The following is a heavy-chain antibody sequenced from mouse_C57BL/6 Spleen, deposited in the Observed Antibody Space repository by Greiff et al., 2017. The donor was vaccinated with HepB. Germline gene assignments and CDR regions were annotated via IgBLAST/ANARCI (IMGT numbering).Heavy chain of an antibody. CDR2: IYPGDGDT. CDR3: ARAYYYGSSYKYYFDY. CDR1: GYAFSSSW. Sequence: QVQLQQSGPELVKPGASVKISCKASGYAFSSSWMNWVKQRPGKGLEWIGRIYPGDGDTNYNGKLKGKATLTADKSSSTAYMQLSSLTSEDSAVYFCARAYYYGSSYKYYFDYWGQGTTLTVSS. V-gene: IGHV1-82*01. D-gene: IGHD1-1*01. J-gene: IGHJ2*01.